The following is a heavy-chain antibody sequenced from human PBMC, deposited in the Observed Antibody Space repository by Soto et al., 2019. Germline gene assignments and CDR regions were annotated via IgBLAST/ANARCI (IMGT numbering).Heavy chain of an antibody. D-gene: IGHD3-22*01. J-gene: IGHJ6*01. CDR3: ARNGHYDSSGNYYNYYYGRDG. CDR1: GYTFTGYY. V-gene: IGHV1-2*04. CDR2: INPNSGGT. Sequence: ASVKASCKASGYTFTGYYMHWVRQAPGQGLEWMAWINPNSGGTNYAQKVQGWVTMHRKTCISTAYMDLSRLTYDEKTVYYCARNGHYDSSGNYYNYYYGRDGW.